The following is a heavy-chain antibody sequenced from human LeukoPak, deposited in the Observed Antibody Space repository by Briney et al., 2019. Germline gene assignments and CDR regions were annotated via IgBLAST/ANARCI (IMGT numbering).Heavy chain of an antibody. V-gene: IGHV1-2*02. D-gene: IGHD6-19*01. CDR2: INPNSGGT. J-gene: IGHJ4*02. Sequence: ASVTVSCKASGYTFTVYYMHWVRQAPGQGLEWMGWINPNSGGTNYAQKFQGRVTMTRDTSISTAYMELSRLRSDDTAVYYCARDQKLAVAGTGDYRGQGTLVTVSS. CDR3: ARDQKLAVAGTGDY. CDR1: GYTFTVYY.